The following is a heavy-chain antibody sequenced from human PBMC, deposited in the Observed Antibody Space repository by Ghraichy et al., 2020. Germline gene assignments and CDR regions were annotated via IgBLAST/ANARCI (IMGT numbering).Heavy chain of an antibody. V-gene: IGHV3-23*01. J-gene: IGHJ4*02. CDR1: GFTFKTYT. D-gene: IGHD2-15*01. CDR3: AKAVAGRPGYVDS. Sequence: GGSLRLSCAGSGFTFKTYTMSWVRQAPGRGLEWVSLITGGGGSTYYADSVKGRFSISRDNSNNTLHLQMNNLRVEDTAMYYCAKAVAGRPGYVDSWGLGTHIIVSP. CDR2: ITGGGGST.